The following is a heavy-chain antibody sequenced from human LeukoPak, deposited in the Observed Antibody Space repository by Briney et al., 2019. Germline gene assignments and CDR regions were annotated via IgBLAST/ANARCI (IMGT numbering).Heavy chain of an antibody. V-gene: IGHV1-18*01. Sequence: ASVKVSCKASGYTFTSYGISWVRQAPGQGLEWMGWISAYNGNTNYAQKLQGRVTMTTDTSTSTAYMELRSLRSDDTAVYYCARVKRGLQWPGAFDIWGQGTMVTVSS. CDR2: ISAYNGNT. D-gene: IGHD4-11*01. CDR3: ARVKRGLQWPGAFDI. J-gene: IGHJ3*02. CDR1: GYTFTSYG.